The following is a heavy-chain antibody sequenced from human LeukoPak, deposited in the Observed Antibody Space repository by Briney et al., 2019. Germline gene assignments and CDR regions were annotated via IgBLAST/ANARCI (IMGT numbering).Heavy chain of an antibody. V-gene: IGHV3-74*01. CDR3: AKDWRYYYDSSGYSPLDY. CDR2: INSDGSST. Sequence: GGSLRLSCAASGFTFSSYWMHWVRHAPGKGLVWDSCINSDGSSTSYADSVKGRFTISRDNAKNTLYLQMNSLRAEDTAVYYCAKDWRYYYDSSGYSPLDYWGQGTLVTVSS. CDR1: GFTFSSYW. D-gene: IGHD3-22*01. J-gene: IGHJ4*02.